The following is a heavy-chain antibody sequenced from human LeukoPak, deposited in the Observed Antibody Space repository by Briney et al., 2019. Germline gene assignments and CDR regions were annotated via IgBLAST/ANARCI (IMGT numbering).Heavy chain of an antibody. CDR1: GGSFSGYY. CDR2: INHSGSI. V-gene: IGHV4-34*01. CDR3: ARSMVTDY. Sequence: SETLSLTRAVYGGSFSGYYWSWIRQPPGKGLEWIGEINHSGSINYNPSIKSRVTISVDTSNNQFSLKLSSVTAAETAVYYCARSMVTDYWGQGTLVTVSS. J-gene: IGHJ4*02. D-gene: IGHD5-18*01.